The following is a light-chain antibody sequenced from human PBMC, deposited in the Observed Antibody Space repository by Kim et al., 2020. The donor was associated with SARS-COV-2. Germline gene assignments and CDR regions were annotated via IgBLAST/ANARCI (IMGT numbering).Light chain of an antibody. CDR3: NSRDSSGNHLGV. CDR2: GKN. CDR1: SLRNYY. J-gene: IGLJ1*01. V-gene: IGLV3-19*01. Sequence: SSELTQDPAVSVALGQTVRITCQGDSLRNYYASWYQQKPGQAPVLVIYGKNNRPSGIPDRFSGSSSGNTASMTITGAQAEDEGDYYCNSRDSSGNHLGVFGTGTKVTVL.